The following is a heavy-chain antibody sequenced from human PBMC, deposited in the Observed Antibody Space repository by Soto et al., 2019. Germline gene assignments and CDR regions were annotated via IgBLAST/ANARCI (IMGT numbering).Heavy chain of an antibody. CDR1: GGSISSYY. D-gene: IGHD1-1*01. V-gene: IGHV4-59*08. J-gene: IGHJ4*02. CDR2: IYNSGRT. Sequence: TSETLSLTCTVSGGSISSYYWSWIRQPPGKGLEWIGYIYNSGRTNYNPSLKSRVTISVDTSKNQFSLKLSSVTAADTAVYYCARRYGYSFDYWGQRTPVTVSS. CDR3: ARRYGYSFDY.